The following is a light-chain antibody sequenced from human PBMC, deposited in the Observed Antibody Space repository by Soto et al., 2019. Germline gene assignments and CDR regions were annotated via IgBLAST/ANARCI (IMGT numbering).Light chain of an antibody. CDR1: QSVSRR. V-gene: IGKV3-15*01. J-gene: IGKJ1*01. Sequence: EVVMTQSPATLSVSPGERATLSCRASQSVSRRLAWYQQRPGQAPRLLVYGASSRATGIPARFSGSGSGTEFTLTISSLQSEDFAVYYCQQYNYWPTFGQGTKVDNK. CDR2: GAS. CDR3: QQYNYWPT.